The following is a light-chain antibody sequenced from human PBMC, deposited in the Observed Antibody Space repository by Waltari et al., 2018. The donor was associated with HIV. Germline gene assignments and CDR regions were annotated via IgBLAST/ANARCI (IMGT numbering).Light chain of an antibody. J-gene: IGKJ3*01. Sequence: DIVTTQSPATLSASPGESAALSCRASQSVSSHLAWYQQKPGQAPRLLIYGASTRASGLPARFSGSGSGTEFTLTISSLQSEDIALYYCQQYSNWPETFGPGTNVDIK. CDR2: GAS. V-gene: IGKV3-15*01. CDR1: QSVSSH. CDR3: QQYSNWPET.